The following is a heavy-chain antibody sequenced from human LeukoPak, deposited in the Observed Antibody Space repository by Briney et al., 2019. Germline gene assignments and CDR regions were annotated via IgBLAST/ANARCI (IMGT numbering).Heavy chain of an antibody. J-gene: IGHJ4*02. CDR1: GGSFNGYY. CDR3: ARDPDASGAGY. V-gene: IGHV4-34*01. CDR2: INHSGST. D-gene: IGHD3-10*01. Sequence: SETLSLTCAVYGGSFNGYYWSWIRQPPGKGLEWIGEINHSGSTNYNPSLQSRVTMSVDTSKNQFSLKLSSVTAADTAVYYCARDPDASGAGYWGQGTLVTVSS.